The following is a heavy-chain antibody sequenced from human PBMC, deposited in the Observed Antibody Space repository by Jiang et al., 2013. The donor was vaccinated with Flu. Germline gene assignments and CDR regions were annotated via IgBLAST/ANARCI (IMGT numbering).Heavy chain of an antibody. Sequence: AVISYDGSNKYYADSAKGRFTISRDNSKNTLYLQMNSLTAEDTAVYYCAKDWGTYSSTYGYAFDIWGQGTMVTVSS. V-gene: IGHV3-30*18. D-gene: IGHD1-26*01. CDR3: AKDWGTYSSTYGYAFDI. J-gene: IGHJ3*02. CDR2: ISYDGSNK.